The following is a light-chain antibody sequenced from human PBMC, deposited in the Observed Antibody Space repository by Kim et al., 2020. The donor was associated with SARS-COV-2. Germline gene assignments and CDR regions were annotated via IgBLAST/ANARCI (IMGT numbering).Light chain of an antibody. CDR2: LNSDGSH. J-gene: IGLJ2*01. CDR1: SGHSSYA. CDR3: QTWGTGIRV. V-gene: IGLV4-69*01. Sequence: QLVLTQSPSASASLGASVKLTCTLSSGHSSYAIAWHQQQPEKGPRYLMKLNSDGSHSKGDGIPDRFSGSSSGAERYPTISSLQSEDEADYYCQTWGTGIRVFGGGTQLTVL.